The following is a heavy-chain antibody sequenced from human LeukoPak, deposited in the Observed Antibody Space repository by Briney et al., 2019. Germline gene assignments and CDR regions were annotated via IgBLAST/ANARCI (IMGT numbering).Heavy chain of an antibody. CDR2: ISYDGSNK. Sequence: PGRSLRLSCAASGFTFSSYGMHWVRQAPGKGLEWVAVISYDGSNKYYADSVKGRFTISRDNSKNTLYLQMNSLRAEDTAVYYCAKARTYCSGGSCRSTACDYRGQGALVTVSS. J-gene: IGHJ4*02. V-gene: IGHV3-30*18. D-gene: IGHD2-15*01. CDR1: GFTFSSYG. CDR3: AKARTYCSGGSCRSTACDY.